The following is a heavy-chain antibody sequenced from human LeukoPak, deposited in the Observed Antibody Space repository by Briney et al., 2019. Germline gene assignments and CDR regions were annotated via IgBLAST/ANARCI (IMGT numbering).Heavy chain of an antibody. V-gene: IGHV3-49*04. CDR3: ICFGSGSYYGRGTFDY. J-gene: IGHJ4*02. CDR1: GFTFSSYS. CDR2: IRSKAYGGTA. D-gene: IGHD3-10*01. Sequence: GGSLRLSCAASGFTFSSYSMNWVRQAPGKGLEWVGFIRSKAYGGTADYAASVKGRFTISRDDSKSIAFLQMNSLKTEDTAMYYCICFGSGSYYGRGTFDYWGQGTLVTVSS.